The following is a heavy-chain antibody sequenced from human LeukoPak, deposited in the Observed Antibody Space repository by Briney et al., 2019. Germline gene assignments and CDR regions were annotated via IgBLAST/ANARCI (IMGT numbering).Heavy chain of an antibody. CDR1: GGSFSGYY. CDR2: INHSGST. V-gene: IGHV4-34*01. CDR3: ARAYSSSWYVWYYFDY. J-gene: IGHJ4*02. D-gene: IGHD6-13*01. Sequence: SETLSLTCAVYGGSFSGYYWSWIRQPPGKGLEWIGEINHSGSTNYNPSLKSRVTISVGTSKNQFSLKLSSVTAADTAVYYCARAYSSSWYVWYYFDYWGQGTLVTVSS.